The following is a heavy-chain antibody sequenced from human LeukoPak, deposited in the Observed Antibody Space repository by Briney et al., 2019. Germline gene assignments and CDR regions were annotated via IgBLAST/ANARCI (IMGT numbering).Heavy chain of an antibody. CDR2: IIDSGEST. CDR3: AKLGGQELHNYYVAV. Sequence: GSLRLSCAASGFTFRSYAMSWVRQAPGKGLEWVSGIIDSGESTYYANFAKGRFTISRDNSNNTLYLQMNSLRAEDTAVYYCAKLGGQELHNYYVAVCGKGTTVAVSS. CDR1: GFTFRSYA. J-gene: IGHJ6*03. V-gene: IGHV3-23*01. D-gene: IGHD3-16*01.